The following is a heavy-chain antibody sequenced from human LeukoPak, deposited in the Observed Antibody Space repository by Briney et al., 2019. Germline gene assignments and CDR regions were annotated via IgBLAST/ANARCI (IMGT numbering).Heavy chain of an antibody. CDR3: ARATSSTSWIAQSKMKINWFDP. V-gene: IGHV1-8*01. J-gene: IGHJ5*02. CDR1: GYTFTSYD. CDR2: MNPNSGNT. D-gene: IGHD2-2*01. Sequence: ASVKVSCKASGYTFTSYDINWVRQATGQGLEWMGWMNPNSGNTGYAQKFQGRVTMTRNTSISTAYMELSSLRSEDTAVYYCARATSSTSWIAQSKMKINWFDPWGQGTLVTVSS.